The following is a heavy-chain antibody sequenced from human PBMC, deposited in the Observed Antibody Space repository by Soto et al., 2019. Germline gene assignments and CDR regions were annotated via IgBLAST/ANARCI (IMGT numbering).Heavy chain of an antibody. Sequence: QVQLVESGGGVVQPGRSLTLSCAASGFTFSSYAMHWVRQAPGKGLEWVAVISYDGSNKYYADSVKGRFTISRDNSKNTLYLQMNSLRAEDTAVYYCARDAGDFGPVYYWGQGTLVTVSS. D-gene: IGHD3-3*01. CDR2: ISYDGSNK. J-gene: IGHJ4*02. V-gene: IGHV3-30-3*01. CDR3: ARDAGDFGPVYY. CDR1: GFTFSSYA.